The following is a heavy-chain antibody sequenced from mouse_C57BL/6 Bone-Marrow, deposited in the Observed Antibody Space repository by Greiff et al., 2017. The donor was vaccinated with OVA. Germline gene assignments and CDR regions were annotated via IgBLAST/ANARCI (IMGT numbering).Heavy chain of an antibody. V-gene: IGHV5-4*03. CDR2: ISDGGSYT. J-gene: IGHJ2*01. CDR3: ARAPCGSCPYFDY. Sequence: DVKLVESGGGLVKPGGSLKLSCAASGFTFSSYAMSWVRQTPEKRLEWVATISDGGSYTYYPDNVKGRFTISRDNAKNNQYLQMSHLKSEDTAMYYCARAPCGSCPYFDYWGQGTTLTVSS. CDR1: GFTFSSYA. D-gene: IGHD1-1*01.